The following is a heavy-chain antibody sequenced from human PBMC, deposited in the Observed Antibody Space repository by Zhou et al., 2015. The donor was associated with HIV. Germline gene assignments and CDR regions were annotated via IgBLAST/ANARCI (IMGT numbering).Heavy chain of an antibody. CDR3: ARDLGAGRTAMVNGRFGY. V-gene: IGHV1-69*01. Sequence: QVQLVQSGAEVKKPGSSVKVSCKASGGTFSSYAISWVRQAPGQGLEWMGGIIPIFGTANYAQKFQGRVTITADESTSTAYMELSSLRSEDTAVYYCARDLGAGRTAMVNGRFGYWGQGTLVTVSS. CDR2: IIPIFGTA. D-gene: IGHD5-18*01. CDR1: GGTFSSYA. J-gene: IGHJ4*02.